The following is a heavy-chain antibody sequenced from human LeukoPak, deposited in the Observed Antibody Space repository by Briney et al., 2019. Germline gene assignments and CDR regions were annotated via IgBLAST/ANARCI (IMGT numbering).Heavy chain of an antibody. V-gene: IGHV1-2*02. CDR1: GYTFTGYY. CDR3: ARKGFYGSGSEFDY. CDR2: INPDRGDT. J-gene: IGHJ4*02. D-gene: IGHD3-10*01. Sequence: ASVKVSCKTSGYTFTGYYVHWVRQAPGQGLEWMGWINPDRGDTNSAQKFQGRVTMTRDTSISTAYMELSRLTSDDTAVYYCARKGFYGSGSEFDYWCQGTLVTVSS.